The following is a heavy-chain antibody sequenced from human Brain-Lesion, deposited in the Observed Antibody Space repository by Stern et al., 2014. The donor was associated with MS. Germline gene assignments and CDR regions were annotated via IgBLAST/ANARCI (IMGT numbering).Heavy chain of an antibody. CDR2: VSYDGGNK. V-gene: IGHV3-30*18. CDR3: AKDRQYLTYFFDH. CDR1: GFTFGSCA. J-gene: IGHJ5*02. D-gene: IGHD2/OR15-2a*01. Sequence: VQLVESGGGVVQPGRPLRLSCVASGFTFGSCAMHWVRQAPGKGLEWVAGVSYDGGNKYYADSVKGRFAIYRDNSQNTLYMQMSSLRPEDTAVYYCAKDRQYLTYFFDHWGQGSLVTVSS.